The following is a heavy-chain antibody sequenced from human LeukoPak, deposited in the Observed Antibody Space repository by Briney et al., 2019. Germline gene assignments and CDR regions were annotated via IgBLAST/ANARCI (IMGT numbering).Heavy chain of an antibody. J-gene: IGHJ4*02. Sequence: ASVKVSCKASGYSFTSYGMTRVRQVPGQGLEWVGWISTESGNTKYAEDLQGRVTMTRDTSTSTVYMELRSLTSEDAAVYYCARDKDWDLDYCGQGTRVTVSS. CDR3: ARDKDWDLDY. V-gene: IGHV1-18*01. CDR1: GYSFTSYG. CDR2: ISTESGNT. D-gene: IGHD3-9*01.